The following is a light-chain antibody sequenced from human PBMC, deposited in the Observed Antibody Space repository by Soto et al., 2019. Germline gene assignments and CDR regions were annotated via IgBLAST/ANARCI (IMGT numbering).Light chain of an antibody. J-gene: IGKJ2*01. CDR1: QSVLYTSTNKNY. V-gene: IGKV4-1*01. CDR3: QQYYSTPQT. CDR2: WAS. Sequence: DIVMTQSPDSLAVPLGERATINCKSSQSVLYTSTNKNYLAWYQQKPGQPPKLLIYWASTRESGVPDRFSGSGSGTDFTLTISSLQAEDVAVYYCQQYYSTPQTFGQGTKLEIK.